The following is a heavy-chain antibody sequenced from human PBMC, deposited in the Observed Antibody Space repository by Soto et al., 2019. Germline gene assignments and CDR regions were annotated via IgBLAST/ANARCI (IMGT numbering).Heavy chain of an antibody. V-gene: IGHV3-30-3*01. CDR2: ISYDGSSK. CDR3: ARRNSVYSSVGSDAFDI. D-gene: IGHD6-19*01. Sequence: QVQLVESGGGVVQPGRSLRLSCAASGFTFSSYAMHWVRQAPGKGPEWVAVISYDGSSKTYADSVKGQFTISRDNSKNSLFLQMNNLRPEDTAVYYCARRNSVYSSVGSDAFDIWGQGTMVTVSS. CDR1: GFTFSSYA. J-gene: IGHJ3*02.